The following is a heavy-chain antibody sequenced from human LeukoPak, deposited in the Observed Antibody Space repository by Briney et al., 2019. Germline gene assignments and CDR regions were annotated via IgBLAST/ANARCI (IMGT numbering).Heavy chain of an antibody. V-gene: IGHV4-38-2*02. CDR2: IFHTGST. D-gene: IGHD3-22*01. CDR3: ATPSSGYKIDALDV. Sequence: SETLSLTCTVSGDSISSGNYWGWIRQPPGKGLEWIGSIFHTGSTYFNLSLKSRVTISVDTSKNQFSLRLSSVTAADTAVYYCATPSSGYKIDALDVWGQGTVVAVSS. CDR1: GDSISSGNY. J-gene: IGHJ3*01.